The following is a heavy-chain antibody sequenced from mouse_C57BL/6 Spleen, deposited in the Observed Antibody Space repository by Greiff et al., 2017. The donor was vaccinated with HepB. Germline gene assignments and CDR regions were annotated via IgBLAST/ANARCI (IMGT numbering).Heavy chain of an antibody. Sequence: QVQLQQPGAELVKPGASVKVSCKASGYTFTSYWMHWVKQRPGQGLEWIGRIHPSDSDTNYNQKFKGKSTLTVDNSSSTAYMQLSSLTSEDSAVYYCAIGRFFYAMDYWGQGTSVTVSS. CDR1: GYTFTSYW. CDR3: AIGRFFYAMDY. CDR2: IHPSDSDT. J-gene: IGHJ4*01. V-gene: IGHV1-74*01.